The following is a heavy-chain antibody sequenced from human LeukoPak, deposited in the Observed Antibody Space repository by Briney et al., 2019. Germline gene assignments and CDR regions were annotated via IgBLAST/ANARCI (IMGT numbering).Heavy chain of an antibody. CDR1: GYTFSSYG. CDR3: AGLPRDNWNEPLDY. D-gene: IGHD1-20*01. Sequence: GASVKVSCKASGYTFSSYGISWVRQAPGQGLEWMGWINPNSGGTKYAQKFQGRVTMTRDTSINTAYMELSRLTYDDTAVYYCAGLPRDNWNEPLDYWGQGTLVTVSS. J-gene: IGHJ4*02. CDR2: INPNSGGT. V-gene: IGHV1-2*02.